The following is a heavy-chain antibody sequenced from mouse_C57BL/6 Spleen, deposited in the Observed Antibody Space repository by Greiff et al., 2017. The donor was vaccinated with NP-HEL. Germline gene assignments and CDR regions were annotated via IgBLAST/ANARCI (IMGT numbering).Heavy chain of an antibody. CDR1: GYTFTDYY. V-gene: IGHV1-26*01. J-gene: IGHJ4*01. CDR2: INPNNGGT. D-gene: IGHD3-1*01. Sequence: VQLQQSGPELVKPGASVKISCKASGYTFTDYYMNWVKQSHGKSLEWIGDINPNNGGTSYNQKFKGKATLTVDKSSSTAYMELRSLTSEDSAVYYCARRAPENYAMDYWGQGTSVTVSS. CDR3: ARRAPENYAMDY.